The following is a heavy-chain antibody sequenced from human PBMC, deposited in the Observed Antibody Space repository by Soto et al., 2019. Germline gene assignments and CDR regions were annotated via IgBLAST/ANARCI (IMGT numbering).Heavy chain of an antibody. CDR3: ARIMTTVTKGYYYYYYGMDV. V-gene: IGHV5-51*01. D-gene: IGHD4-17*01. CDR1: GYSFTSYW. CDR2: IYPGDSDT. J-gene: IGHJ6*02. Sequence: GESLKISCKGSGYSFTSYWIGWVRQMPGKGLEWMGIIYPGDSDTRYSPSFQGQVTISADKSISTAYLQWSSLKASDTAMYYCARIMTTVTKGYYYYYYGMDVWGQGTTVTVSS.